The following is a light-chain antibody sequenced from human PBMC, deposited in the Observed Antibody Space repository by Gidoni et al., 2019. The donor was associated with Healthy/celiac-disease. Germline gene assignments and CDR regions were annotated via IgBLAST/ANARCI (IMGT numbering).Light chain of an antibody. J-gene: IGKJ5*01. Sequence: DIQMTQSPPSLSASVGDRVTITCRASQNISSYLNWCQQKPGEAAKLLIYAASSLQRRVPSRFSSSRSGANFTLTISSLQPEDFVAYYYRQRYCTLSLTFGQGTQLEIK. CDR3: RQRYCTLSLT. V-gene: IGKV1-39*01. CDR2: AAS. CDR1: QNISSY.